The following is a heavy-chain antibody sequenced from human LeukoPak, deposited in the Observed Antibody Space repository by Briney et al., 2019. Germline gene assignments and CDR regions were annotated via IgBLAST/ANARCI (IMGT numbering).Heavy chain of an antibody. Sequence: GASVKVSCKASGGTFSSYAISWVRQAPGQGLEWMGGIIPIFGTANYAQKFQGRVTITTDESTSTAYMELSSLRSEDTAVYYCARVPWYRGYSSGWYGDDAFDIWGQGTMVTVSS. CDR2: IIPIFGTA. D-gene: IGHD6-19*01. J-gene: IGHJ3*02. CDR1: GGTFSSYA. V-gene: IGHV1-69*05. CDR3: ARVPWYRGYSSGWYGDDAFDI.